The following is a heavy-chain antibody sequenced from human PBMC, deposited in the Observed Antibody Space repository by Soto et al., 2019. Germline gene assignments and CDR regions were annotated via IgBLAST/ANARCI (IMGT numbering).Heavy chain of an antibody. V-gene: IGHV3-23*01. CDR2: ISGSGSST. CDR1: GFTFSNYA. D-gene: IGHD4-17*01. CDR3: AKWAYGDYPGWAGS. J-gene: IGHJ4*02. Sequence: LRLSCVVSGFTFSNYAMSWVRQAPGKGLGWVSVISGSGSSTHYADSLRGRFTTSRDNSEKTMYLQMNGLRAEDTAVYYCAKWAYGDYPGWAGSWGQGTLVTVSS.